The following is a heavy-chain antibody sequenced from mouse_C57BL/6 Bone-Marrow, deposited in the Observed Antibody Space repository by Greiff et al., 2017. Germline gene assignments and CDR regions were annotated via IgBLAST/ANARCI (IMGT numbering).Heavy chain of an antibody. CDR2: IRSKSNNYAT. D-gene: IGHD5-5*01. V-gene: IGHV10-1*01. J-gene: IGHJ3*01. CDR3: LPSSWFAY. CDR1: GFSFNTYA. Sequence: EVKVVESGGGLVQPKGSLKLSCAASGFSFNTYAMNWVRQAPGKGLEWVARIRSKSNNYATYYADSVKDSFTISRDDSESMLYLQMNSLKTEDTAMYYCLPSSWFAYWGQGTLVTVSA.